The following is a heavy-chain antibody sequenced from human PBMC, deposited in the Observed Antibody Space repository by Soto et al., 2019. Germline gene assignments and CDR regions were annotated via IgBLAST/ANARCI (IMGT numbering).Heavy chain of an antibody. CDR3: ARDLGLMATIYYFDY. V-gene: IGHV3-30-3*01. CDR2: ISYDGSNK. J-gene: IGHJ4*02. CDR1: GFTFSSYA. D-gene: IGHD2-8*01. Sequence: SLRLSCAASGFTFSSYAMHWVRQAPGKGLEWVAVISYDGSNKYYADSVKGRFTISRDNSKNTLYLQMNSLRAEDTAVYYCARDLGLMATIYYFDYWGQGTLVTVSS.